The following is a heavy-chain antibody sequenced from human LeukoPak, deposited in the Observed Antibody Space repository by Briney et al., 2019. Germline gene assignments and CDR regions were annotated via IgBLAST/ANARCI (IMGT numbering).Heavy chain of an antibody. CDR3: VTRVKSTGDY. CDR2: IKTKADGETT. D-gene: IGHD1-1*01. V-gene: IGHV3-15*01. Sequence: NPGGSLRLSCEASGFTFSSVWMNWVRQAPGKGLEWIGRIKTKADGETTEYIAPVKGRFTISRDDSKNTVYLQMNSLKTEDTALYYCVTRVKSTGDYWGQGTLVTVSS. J-gene: IGHJ4*02. CDR1: GFTFSSVW.